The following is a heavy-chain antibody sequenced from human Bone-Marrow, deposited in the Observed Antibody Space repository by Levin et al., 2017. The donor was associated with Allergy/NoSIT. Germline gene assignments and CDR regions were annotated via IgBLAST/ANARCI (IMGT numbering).Heavy chain of an antibody. CDR3: ARESPGDNWNSESGYYFDY. D-gene: IGHD1-7*01. CDR2: INPSGGST. CDR1: GYTFTSYY. J-gene: IGHJ4*02. V-gene: IGHV1-46*01. Sequence: ASVKVSCKASGYTFTSYYMHWVRQAPGQGLEWMGIINPSGGSTSYAQKFQGRVTMTRDTSTSTVYMELSSLRSEDTAVYYCARESPGDNWNSESGYYFDYWGQGTLVTVSS.